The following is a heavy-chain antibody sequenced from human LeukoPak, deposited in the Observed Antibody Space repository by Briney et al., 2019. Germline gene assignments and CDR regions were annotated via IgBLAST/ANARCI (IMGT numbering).Heavy chain of an antibody. V-gene: IGHV3-33*01. Sequence: PGRSLRLSCAASGFTFSSYGMHWVRQAPRKGLEWVAVIWYDGSNKYYADSVKGRFTISRDNSKNTLYLQMNSLRAEDTAVYYCARDCSSTSCTAWGAFDIWGQGTMVTVSS. CDR1: GFTFSSYG. D-gene: IGHD2-2*01. CDR3: ARDCSSTSCTAWGAFDI. CDR2: IWYDGSNK. J-gene: IGHJ3*02.